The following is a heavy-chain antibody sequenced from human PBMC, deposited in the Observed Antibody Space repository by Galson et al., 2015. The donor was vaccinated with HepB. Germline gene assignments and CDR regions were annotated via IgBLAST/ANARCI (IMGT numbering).Heavy chain of an antibody. D-gene: IGHD2-2*02. Sequence: SLRLSCAASGFTFSSYSMNWVRQAPGKGLEWVSSISSSSSYIYYADSVKGRFTISRDNAKNSLYLQMNSLRAEDTAVYYCARDKGYCSSTSCYTGLDYWGQGTLVTVSS. CDR3: ARDKGYCSSTSCYTGLDY. CDR1: GFTFSSYS. J-gene: IGHJ4*02. CDR2: ISSSSSYI. V-gene: IGHV3-21*01.